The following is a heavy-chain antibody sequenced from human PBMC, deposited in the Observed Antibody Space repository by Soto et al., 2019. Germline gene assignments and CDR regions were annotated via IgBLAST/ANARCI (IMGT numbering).Heavy chain of an antibody. CDR2: IVVGSNST. Sequence: QMQLVQSGPEVKKPGTSVKVSCKASGFTFSNSAMQWVRQARGQRLEWIGWIVVGSNSTYYAQKFQERVPITRDMSTSTAYMELSSLRSEDTAVYYCARAGSAYGPLDFWGQGTLVTVSS. D-gene: IGHD5-12*01. CDR3: ARAGSAYGPLDF. CDR1: GFTFSNSA. J-gene: IGHJ4*02. V-gene: IGHV1-58*02.